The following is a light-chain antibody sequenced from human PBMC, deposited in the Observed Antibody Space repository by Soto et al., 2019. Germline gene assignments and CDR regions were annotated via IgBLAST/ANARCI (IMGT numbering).Light chain of an antibody. CDR3: QQYDTLPRT. CDR1: QSVGSS. CDR2: GSS. Sequence: EIVLTQSPGTLSLYPGESATVSCRASQSVGSSLAWYHHKPGQAPRLLIYGSSGRATGIPDRFSGSGSGTDFTLTISRLEPEDFAVYCCQQYDTLPRTFGQGTKVEF. V-gene: IGKV3-20*01. J-gene: IGKJ1*01.